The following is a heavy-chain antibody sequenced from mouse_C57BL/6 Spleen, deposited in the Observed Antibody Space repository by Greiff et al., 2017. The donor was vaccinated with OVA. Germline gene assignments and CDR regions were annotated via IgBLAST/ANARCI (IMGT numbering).Heavy chain of an antibody. CDR1: GYTFTSYW. Sequence: VQLQQPGAELVMPGASVKLSCKASGYTFTSYWMHWVKQRPGQGLEWIGEIDPSDSYTNYNQKFKGKSTLTVDKSSSTAYMQLSSLTSEDSAVYYCARVDDPLYFDYWGQGTTLTVSS. D-gene: IGHD2-3*01. V-gene: IGHV1-69*01. J-gene: IGHJ2*01. CDR3: ARVDDPLYFDY. CDR2: IDPSDSYT.